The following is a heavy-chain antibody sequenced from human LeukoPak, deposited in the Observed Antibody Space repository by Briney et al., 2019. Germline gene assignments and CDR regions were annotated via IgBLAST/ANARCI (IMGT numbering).Heavy chain of an antibody. D-gene: IGHD3-3*01. Sequence: ASVKVSCKASGYTFTSYDINWVRQATGQGLEWMGWMNPNSGNTGYAQKFQGRVTMTRNTSISTAYMELSSLRSEDTAVYYCARGHEYYDFWSGYNDYWGQGTLVTVSS. CDR2: MNPNSGNT. J-gene: IGHJ4*02. V-gene: IGHV1-8*01. CDR1: GYTFTSYD. CDR3: ARGHEYYDFWSGYNDY.